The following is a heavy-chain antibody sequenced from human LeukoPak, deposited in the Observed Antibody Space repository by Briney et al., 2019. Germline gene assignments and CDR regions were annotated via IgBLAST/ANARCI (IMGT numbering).Heavy chain of an antibody. D-gene: IGHD3-10*01. V-gene: IGHV4-61*02. CDR2: IYSGGST. CDR1: GVPISSGSWY. J-gene: IGHJ5*02. Sequence: PSETLSLTCTVFGVPISSGSWYWSWIRQPAGKGMEWIGRIYSGGSTNYNPSLKSRVTISIDTSKNQISLKLTSVTAADTAVFYCARGRPFGYGSGRLDPWGQGTLVTVSS. CDR3: ARGRPFGYGSGRLDP.